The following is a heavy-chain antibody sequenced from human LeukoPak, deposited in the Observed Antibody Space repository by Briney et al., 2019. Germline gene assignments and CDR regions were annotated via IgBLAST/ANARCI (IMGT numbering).Heavy chain of an antibody. J-gene: IGHJ3*02. CDR2: ISAYNGNT. V-gene: IGHV1-18*01. CDR3: AMSDCSSTSCLQGAFDI. Sequence: GASVKVSCKASGYTFTSYGISWVRQAPGQGLKWMGWISAYNGNTNYAQKLQGRVTMTTDTSTSTAYMELRSLRSDDTAVYYCAMSDCSSTSCLQGAFDIWGQGTMVTVSS. D-gene: IGHD2-2*01. CDR1: GYTFTSYG.